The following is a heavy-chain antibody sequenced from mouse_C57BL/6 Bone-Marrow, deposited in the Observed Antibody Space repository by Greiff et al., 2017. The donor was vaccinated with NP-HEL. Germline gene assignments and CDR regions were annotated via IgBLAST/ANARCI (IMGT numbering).Heavy chain of an antibody. CDR2: ISSCSSTI. CDR1: GFTFSDYG. D-gene: IGHD2-4*01. V-gene: IGHV5-17*01. CDR3: ARVDDYDGPWFAY. Sequence: EVQLVESGGGLVKPGGSLKLSCAASGFTFSDYGMHWVRQAPEQGLEWVAYISSCSSTIYYADTVKGRFTLSRDNAKNTLFLQMTSLRSEETAMDYCARVDDYDGPWFAYWGQGTLVTVSA. J-gene: IGHJ3*01.